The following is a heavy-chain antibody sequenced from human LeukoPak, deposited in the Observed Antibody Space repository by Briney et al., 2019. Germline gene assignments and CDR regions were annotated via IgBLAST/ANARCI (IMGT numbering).Heavy chain of an antibody. J-gene: IGHJ3*02. CDR3: ARALPDITIFGVATGPDAFDI. Sequence: ASVKVSCKASGYTFTSYDINWVRQATGQGLEWMGWMNPNSGNTGCAQKFQGRVTMTRNTSISTAYMELSSLRSEDTAVYYCARALPDITIFGVATGPDAFDIWGQGTMVTVSS. D-gene: IGHD3-3*01. V-gene: IGHV1-8*01. CDR1: GYTFTSYD. CDR2: MNPNSGNT.